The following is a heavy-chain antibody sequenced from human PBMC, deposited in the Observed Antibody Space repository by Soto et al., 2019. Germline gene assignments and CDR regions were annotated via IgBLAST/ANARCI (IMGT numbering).Heavy chain of an antibody. J-gene: IGHJ4*02. V-gene: IGHV3-23*04. D-gene: IGHD1-26*01. CDR1: GFTFSSFA. Sequence: EVQLVDSGGDWVKPGGSLRLSCAASGFTFSSFALSWVRQAPGKGLEWVSSIGATGDDTYYADSVKGRFTISRDNSNNMVFLQMNGLGAEDTAIYYCAKDVRGATRYWGEGTLVTVSS. CDR2: IGATGDDT. CDR3: AKDVRGATRY.